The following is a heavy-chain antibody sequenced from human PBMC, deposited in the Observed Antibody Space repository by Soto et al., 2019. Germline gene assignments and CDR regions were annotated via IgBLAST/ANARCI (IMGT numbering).Heavy chain of an antibody. CDR3: ARDKSDYDYIWGSYRYTEWFDP. J-gene: IGHJ5*02. D-gene: IGHD3-16*02. CDR1: GFTFSSYW. V-gene: IGHV3-74*01. Sequence: EVQLVESGGGLVQPGGSLRLSCAASGFTFSSYWMHWVRQAPGKGLVWVSRINSDGSSTSYADSVKGRFTISRDNAKNTLYLQMNSLRAEDTAVYYCARDKSDYDYIWGSYRYTEWFDPWGQGTLVTVSS. CDR2: INSDGSST.